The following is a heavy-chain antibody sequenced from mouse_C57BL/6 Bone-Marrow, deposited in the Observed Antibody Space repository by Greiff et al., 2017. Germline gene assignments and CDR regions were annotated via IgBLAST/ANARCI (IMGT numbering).Heavy chain of an antibody. V-gene: IGHV5-4*01. Sequence: EVHLVESGGGLVKPGGSLKLSCAASGFTFSSYAMSWVRQTPEKRLEWVATISDGGSYTYYPDNVKGRFTISRDNAKNNLYLQMSHLKSEDTAMYYCARVGAMDYWGQGTSVTVSS. CDR1: GFTFSSYA. CDR3: ARVGAMDY. CDR2: ISDGGSYT. J-gene: IGHJ4*01.